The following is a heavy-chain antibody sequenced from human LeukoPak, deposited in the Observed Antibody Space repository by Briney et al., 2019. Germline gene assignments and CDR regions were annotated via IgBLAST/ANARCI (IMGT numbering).Heavy chain of an antibody. V-gene: IGHV3-7*01. J-gene: IGHJ4*02. Sequence: GGSLRLSCAASGSTFSSYWMSWVRQAPGKGLEWVANIKQDGSEKYYVDSVKGRFTISRDNAKNSLYLQMNSLRAEDTAVYYRARDISGDFDYWGQGTLVTVSS. CDR1: GSTFSSYW. CDR2: IKQDGSEK. D-gene: IGHD2-15*01. CDR3: ARDISGDFDY.